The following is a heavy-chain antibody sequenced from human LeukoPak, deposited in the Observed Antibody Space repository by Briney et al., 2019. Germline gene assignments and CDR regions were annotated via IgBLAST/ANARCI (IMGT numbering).Heavy chain of an antibody. V-gene: IGHV3-23*01. D-gene: IGHD1-1*01. Sequence: GGSLRLSCAASGFTFYDYAMTWVRQAPGEGLEWVSGTSGSGGSGIGRNSADSVKGRFTISRDNSKNTLYLQMNSLRAEDTAIYYCAKGLSRQLLSDFDYWGRGTLVTVSS. CDR2: TSGSGGSGIGR. J-gene: IGHJ4*02. CDR3: AKGLSRQLLSDFDY. CDR1: GFTFYDYA.